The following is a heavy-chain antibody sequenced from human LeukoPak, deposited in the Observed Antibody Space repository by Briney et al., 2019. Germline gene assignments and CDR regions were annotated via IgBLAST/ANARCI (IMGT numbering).Heavy chain of an antibody. J-gene: IGHJ6*02. CDR2: IGTAGDT. V-gene: IGHV3-13*01. CDR3: ARGSVRVGMDV. D-gene: IGHD6-13*01. CDR1: GITFSTSD. Sequence: GGSLRLSCEASGITFSTSDMHWVRQAPGKGLEWVSVIGTAGDTYYADSVKGRLTISRENAKNSLYLQMNSLRAGDTAVYYCARGSVRVGMDVWGQGTTVTVSS.